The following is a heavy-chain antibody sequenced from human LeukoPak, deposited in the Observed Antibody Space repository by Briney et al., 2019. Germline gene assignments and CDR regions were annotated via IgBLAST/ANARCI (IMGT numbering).Heavy chain of an antibody. D-gene: IGHD3-10*01. CDR3: ARTTTMVRGVITNFDY. Sequence: PGESLKISCKGSGYSFSSYWIGWVRQTSGKGLEWMGIIYPGDSDTRYSPSFQGQVTMSADKSISTAYLQWSSLKASDTAMYYCARTTTMVRGVITNFDYWGQGTLVTVSS. CDR1: GYSFSSYW. J-gene: IGHJ4*02. V-gene: IGHV5-51*01. CDR2: IYPGDSDT.